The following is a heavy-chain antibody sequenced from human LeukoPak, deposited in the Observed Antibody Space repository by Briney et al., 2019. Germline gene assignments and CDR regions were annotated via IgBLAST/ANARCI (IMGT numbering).Heavy chain of an antibody. CDR2: ISWDGGST. J-gene: IGHJ4*02. CDR3: AKSTTVVSYFDY. CDR1: GFTFDDYT. V-gene: IGHV3-43*01. D-gene: IGHD4-23*01. Sequence: GGSLRLSCAASGFTFDDYTMHWVRQAPGKGLEWVSLISWDGGSTYYADSVRGRFTISRDNSKNSLYLQMNSLRTEDTALYYCAKSTTVVSYFDYWGQGTLVTVSS.